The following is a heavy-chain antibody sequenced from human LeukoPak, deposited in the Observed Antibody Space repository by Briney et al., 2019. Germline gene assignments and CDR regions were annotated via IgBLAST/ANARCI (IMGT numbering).Heavy chain of an antibody. D-gene: IGHD4-17*01. V-gene: IGHV3-30*18. CDR2: ISYDGSNK. CDR3: AKDSYGLPVY. CDR1: GFTFSSYG. Sequence: PGRSLRLSCAASGFTFSSYGMHWVRQAPGKGLEWVAVISYDGSNKYYADSVKGRFTISRDNSKNTLYLQMNSLRAEDTAVYYCAKDSYGLPVYWGQGTLVTVSS. J-gene: IGHJ4*02.